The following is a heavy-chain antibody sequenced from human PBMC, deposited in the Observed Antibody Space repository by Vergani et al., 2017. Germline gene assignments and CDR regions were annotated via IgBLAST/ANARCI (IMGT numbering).Heavy chain of an antibody. CDR2: LSWNSGFI. Sequence: EVQLVESGGGLLQTGRSLRLSCVGSGFTFDDYAMHGVRQAPGKGLGWVAGLSWNSGFISYADSVKGRFTISRDNAKNYLYLQMDSLRPEDTAFYFCAKELAAHRGDAFEIWGQGTKVTVSS. D-gene: IGHD1-14*01. V-gene: IGHV3-9*01. CDR1: GFTFDDYA. J-gene: IGHJ3*02. CDR3: AKELAAHRGDAFEI.